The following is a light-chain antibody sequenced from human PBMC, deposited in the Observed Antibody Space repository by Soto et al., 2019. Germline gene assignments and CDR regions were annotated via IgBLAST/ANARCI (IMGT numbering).Light chain of an antibody. CDR2: GNN. CDR1: SSNIGASYD. CDR3: QSFDSSLSGSGV. V-gene: IGLV1-40*01. J-gene: IGLJ3*02. Sequence: QSALTQAPSVSGAPGQRVTISCTGSSSNIGASYDVHWYQQVPGTAPKLLIYGNNNRPSGVPDRFSGSKSGTSASLAITGLQAEDEADYYCQSFDSSLSGSGVFGGGTKVTVL.